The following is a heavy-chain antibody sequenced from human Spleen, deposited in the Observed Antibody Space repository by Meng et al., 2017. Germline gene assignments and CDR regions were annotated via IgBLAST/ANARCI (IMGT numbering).Heavy chain of an antibody. CDR2: FVSNADT. D-gene: IGHD2-2*01. Sequence: QAQLLQSGAEGKKPGAAVWISCKASGYTSASYGISWFRQAPGQGLEWMGWFVSNADTYPAQKFQGRVTMTRDTHTSTDFMELRSLRFDDTAVYYCASGTPGSSYCDYWGQGTLVTVSS. V-gene: IGHV1-18*04. J-gene: IGHJ4*02. CDR3: ASGTPGSSYCDY. CDR1: GYTSASYG.